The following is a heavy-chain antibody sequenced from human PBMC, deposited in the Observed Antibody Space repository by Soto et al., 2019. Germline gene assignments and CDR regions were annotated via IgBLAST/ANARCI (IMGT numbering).Heavy chain of an antibody. CDR3: ASEALCGADCYFFEY. CDR1: GFTFSNSE. V-gene: IGHV3-48*03. Sequence: LRLSCAASGFTFSNSEMFWVRQAPGKGLEWVSKINYSGSNIYYSKSVKGRFTISRDNAKNSLSLQMNSLTDEDTAIYYCASEALCGADCYFFEYWGPGTLVTVSS. CDR2: INYSGSNI. D-gene: IGHD2-21*02. J-gene: IGHJ4*02.